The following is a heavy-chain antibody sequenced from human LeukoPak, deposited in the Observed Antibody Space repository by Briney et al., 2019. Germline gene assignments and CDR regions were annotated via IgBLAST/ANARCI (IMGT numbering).Heavy chain of an antibody. D-gene: IGHD6-13*01. CDR3: ARGRSGLAAAGTYDY. V-gene: IGHV1-8*01. Sequence: GASVKVSCKASGYSFTSSDINWVRQAAGQGLEWMGWINPNSGRTGYAQKFQGRVTMTANTSISTAYMELSSLRFDDTAVYYCARGRSGLAAAGTYDYCGQGTLITVSS. CDR1: GYSFTSSD. CDR2: INPNSGRT. J-gene: IGHJ4*01.